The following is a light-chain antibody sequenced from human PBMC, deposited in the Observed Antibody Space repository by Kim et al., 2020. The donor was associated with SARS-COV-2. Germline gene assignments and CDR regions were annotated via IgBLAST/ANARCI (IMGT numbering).Light chain of an antibody. V-gene: IGLV2-14*04. CDR3: SSYTSSSTKV. CDR1: SSDVGGYTY. CDR2: DVS. J-gene: IGLJ3*02. Sequence: QSITISCTGTSSDVGGYTYVSWYQQHPGKAPKLMIYDVSKRPSGVSNRFSGSKSGNTASLTISGLQAEDEADYYCSSYTSSSTKVFGGGTQLTVL.